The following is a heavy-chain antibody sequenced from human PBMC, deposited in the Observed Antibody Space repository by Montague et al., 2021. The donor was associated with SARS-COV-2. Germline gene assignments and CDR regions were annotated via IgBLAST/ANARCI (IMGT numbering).Heavy chain of an antibody. CDR1: GGPISSSSYY. CDR2: IYYSRST. J-gene: IGHJ6*02. V-gene: IGHV4-39*01. D-gene: IGHD3-9*01. CDR3: ARQVTGRYFDWMLYGMDV. Sequence: SETLSLTCTVSGGPISSSSYYWGWHRQPPGKGLEWNGSIYYSRSTYYNPPLKSRVTISVDTSKNQFSLKLSSVTAADTAVGYWARQVTGRYFDWMLYGMDVWGQGTTVTVSS.